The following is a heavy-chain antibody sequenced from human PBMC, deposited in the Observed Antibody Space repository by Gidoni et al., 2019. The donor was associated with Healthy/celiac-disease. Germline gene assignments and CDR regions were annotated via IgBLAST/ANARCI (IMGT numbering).Heavy chain of an antibody. J-gene: IGHJ5*02. Sequence: EVQLLESGGGLVQPGGSLRLSCSASGFPFGIDAMHWVRQAAGKGLEWVSSIRGSGGSTYYADSVKGRFTISRDNSKNTLYLQMNSLRAEDTAVYYCAKDLRIVVVPAAIMGDWFDPWGQGTLVTVSS. CDR3: AKDLRIVVVPAAIMGDWFDP. D-gene: IGHD2-2*02. CDR2: IRGSGGST. V-gene: IGHV3-23*01. CDR1: GFPFGIDA.